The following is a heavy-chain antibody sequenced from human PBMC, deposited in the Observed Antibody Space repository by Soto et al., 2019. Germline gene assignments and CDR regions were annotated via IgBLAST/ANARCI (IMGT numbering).Heavy chain of an antibody. D-gene: IGHD3-10*01. CDR3: ARGLGDGSGSNWFDY. J-gene: IGHJ4*02. Sequence: SETLSLTCAVYGGSFSGYYWSWIRQPPGKGLEWIGEINHSGSTNYNPSLKSRVTISVDTSKNQFSLKLSSVTAADTAVYYCARGLGDGSGSNWFDYWGQGTLVTVSS. CDR1: GGSFSGYY. V-gene: IGHV4-34*01. CDR2: INHSGST.